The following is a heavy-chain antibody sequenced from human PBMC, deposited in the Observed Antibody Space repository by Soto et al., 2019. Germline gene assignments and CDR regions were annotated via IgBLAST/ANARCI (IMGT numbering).Heavy chain of an antibody. Sequence: EVQLLESGGGLVQPGGSLRLSCAASGFTFSSYAMSWVRQAPGRGLEWVAGISDGGGSPFQADSVKGRFTISRDNSKNTLDMEMSSLRVEDTAVYYCAKNRVPDRWEIPAFDYWGQGTLVAVSS. CDR3: AKNRVPDRWEIPAFDY. V-gene: IGHV3-23*01. D-gene: IGHD1-26*01. J-gene: IGHJ4*02. CDR1: GFTFSSYA. CDR2: ISDGGGSP.